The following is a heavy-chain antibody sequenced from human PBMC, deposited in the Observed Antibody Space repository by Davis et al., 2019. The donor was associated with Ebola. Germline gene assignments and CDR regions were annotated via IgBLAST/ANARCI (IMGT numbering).Heavy chain of an antibody. CDR3: ARLATTIFGVLIAYYGMDV. D-gene: IGHD3-3*01. V-gene: IGHV1-46*01. CDR1: GYTFTSYY. Sequence: ASVKVSCKASGYTFTSYYIHWVRQAPGQGLEWMGIINPSGGTTSYTQKFQGRVTLTRDTSTSTVYMELSSLRSEDTAVYYCARLATTIFGVLIAYYGMDVWGQGTTVTVSS. CDR2: INPSGGTT. J-gene: IGHJ6*02.